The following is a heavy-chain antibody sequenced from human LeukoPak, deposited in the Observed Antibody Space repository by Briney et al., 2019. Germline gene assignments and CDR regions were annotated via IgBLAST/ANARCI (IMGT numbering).Heavy chain of an antibody. V-gene: IGHV3-73*01. J-gene: IGHJ4*02. D-gene: IGHD3-16*02. CDR1: GFTFSGSA. CDR3: TSMGKHDYVWGSYRQFDY. Sequence: GGSLKLSCAASGFTFSGSAMHWVRQASGKGLEWVGRIRSKANSYATAYAASVKGRFTISRDGSKNTAYLQMNSLKTEDTAVYYCTSMGKHDYVWGSYRQFDYWGQGTLVTVSS. CDR2: IRSKANSYAT.